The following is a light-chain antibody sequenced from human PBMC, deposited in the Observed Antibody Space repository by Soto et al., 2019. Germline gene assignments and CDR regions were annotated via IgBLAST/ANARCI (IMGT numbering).Light chain of an antibody. CDR1: QTINNN. CDR2: GAS. V-gene: IGKV3-15*01. J-gene: IGKJ1*01. Sequence: TQAVATVSVKKGERATLSCRASQTINNNVAWYQLKDGQVPRLLIYGASTRAADVPARFSGGGSGTEFTLTISSLQSEDFAQYHCQQSTYWPHTFAQGTNV. CDR3: QQSTYWPHT.